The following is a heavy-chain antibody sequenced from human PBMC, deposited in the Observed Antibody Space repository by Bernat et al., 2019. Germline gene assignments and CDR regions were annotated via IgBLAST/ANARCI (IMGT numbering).Heavy chain of an antibody. Sequence: VQLVESGGGVVQPGRSLRLSCAASGFTFSSYGMHWVRQAPGKGLEWVGRSRNKDKTFTTEYAASVTGRFTISRDESKNSLYLQMNSLKTEDTAVYYCARASSYSGTYETRNYFDSWGQGTLVTVSS. CDR2: SRNKDKTFTT. J-gene: IGHJ4*02. V-gene: IGHV3-72*01. D-gene: IGHD1-26*01. CDR3: ARASSYSGTYETRNYFDS. CDR1: GFTFSSYG.